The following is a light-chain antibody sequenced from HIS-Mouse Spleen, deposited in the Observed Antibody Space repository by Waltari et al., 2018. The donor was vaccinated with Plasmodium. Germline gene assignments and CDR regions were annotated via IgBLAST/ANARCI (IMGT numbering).Light chain of an antibody. Sequence: EIVLTQSPDTLSLSPGERATLSCRASQSVSSYLALSQQKPAQAARLLIYDASNRATGIPARFSGSESGTDFTLTISSLEPEDFAVYYCQQRSNWPLYTFGQGTKLEIK. V-gene: IGKV3-11*01. CDR1: QSVSSY. CDR2: DAS. J-gene: IGKJ2*01. CDR3: QQRSNWPLYT.